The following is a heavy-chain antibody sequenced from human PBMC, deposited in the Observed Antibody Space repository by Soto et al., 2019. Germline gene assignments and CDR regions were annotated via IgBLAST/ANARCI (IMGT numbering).Heavy chain of an antibody. CDR1: GFTFSSYS. CDR3: ARVRSDYMDV. Sequence: EVQLVESGGGLVKPGGSLRLSCAASGFTFSSYSMNWVRQAPGKGLEWVSSISSSSSYIYYADSVKGRFTISRDNAKNSLYLQMNRLRAEDTAVYYCARVRSDYMDVWGKGTTVTVSS. V-gene: IGHV3-21*01. J-gene: IGHJ6*03. CDR2: ISSSSSYI.